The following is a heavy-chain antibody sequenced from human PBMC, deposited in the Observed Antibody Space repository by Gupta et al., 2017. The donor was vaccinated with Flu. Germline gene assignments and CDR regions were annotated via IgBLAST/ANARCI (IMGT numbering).Heavy chain of an antibody. CDR2: IIPIFDTP. J-gene: IGHJ5*02. CDR3: ARDDPEFCSGGSCYYT. V-gene: IGHV1-69*06. CDR1: DTFSSYA. D-gene: IGHD2-15*01. Sequence: DTFSSYAISWVRQAPRQGLEWMGLIIPIFDTPNYAQKFQGRVTITADKSTTTAYMELSNLXSXDTAVYXCARDDPEFCSGGSCYYTWGQGTLLTVSS.